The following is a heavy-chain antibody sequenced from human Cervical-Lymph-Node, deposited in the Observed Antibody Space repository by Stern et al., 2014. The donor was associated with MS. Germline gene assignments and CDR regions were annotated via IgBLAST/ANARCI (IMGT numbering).Heavy chain of an antibody. V-gene: IGHV3-11*01. Sequence: VHLVESGGGLVKPGGSLRLSCAASGFAFSENYMSWIRQAPGKGLEWVSYISSHGNTIYYSDSVRGRFTVSRDNAKNSLYLQMNNLRVEDTAVYYCARGQTYGWGYCFDSWGQGVLVTVSS. CDR2: ISSHGNTI. D-gene: IGHD3-10*01. J-gene: IGHJ4*02. CDR1: GFAFSENY. CDR3: ARGQTYGWGYCFDS.